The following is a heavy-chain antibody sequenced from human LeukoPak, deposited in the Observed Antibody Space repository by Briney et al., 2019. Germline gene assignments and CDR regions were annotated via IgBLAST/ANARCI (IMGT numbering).Heavy chain of an antibody. CDR3: ATDGPAAMGADYLYGLDV. J-gene: IGHJ6*02. Sequence: TVKVSCKASGGTLSNYGISWVRQAPGQGLEWMGRIIPLLDITTYAERFQGRVTITADKSTSTAYMEVSSLRSEDTAVYYCATDGPAAMGADYLYGLDVWGQGTTVTVSS. CDR1: GGTLSNYG. D-gene: IGHD2-2*01. V-gene: IGHV1-69*04. CDR2: IIPLLDIT.